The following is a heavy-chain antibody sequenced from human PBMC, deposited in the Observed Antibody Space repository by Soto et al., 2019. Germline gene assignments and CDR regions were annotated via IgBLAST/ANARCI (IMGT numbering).Heavy chain of an antibody. Sequence: QVQLQESGPGLVKPSQTLSLTCTVSGGSISSGGYYWSWIRQHPGMGLEWIGYIYYSGSTYYNPSLKSRVTISVDTSKNQFSLKLSSVTAADTAVYYCARGGRRSPVMDVWGQGTTVTVSS. V-gene: IGHV4-31*03. CDR3: ARGGRRSPVMDV. J-gene: IGHJ6*02. CDR2: IYYSGST. CDR1: GGSISSGGYY.